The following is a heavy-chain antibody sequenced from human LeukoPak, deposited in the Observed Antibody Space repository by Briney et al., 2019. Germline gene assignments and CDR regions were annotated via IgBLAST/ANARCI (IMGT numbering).Heavy chain of an antibody. CDR3: ARADKTFYSDTSGYFY. D-gene: IGHD3-22*01. Sequence: ASVTVSFKASGYTFTRYGISWVRQAPGQGLEWMGWISAYNGSTNYAQRLQGRVTMTTETSTSTASMELRSLRSDDTAVYYCARADKTFYSDTSGYFYWGQGTLVTVSS. V-gene: IGHV1-18*01. CDR2: ISAYNGST. J-gene: IGHJ4*02. CDR1: GYTFTRYG.